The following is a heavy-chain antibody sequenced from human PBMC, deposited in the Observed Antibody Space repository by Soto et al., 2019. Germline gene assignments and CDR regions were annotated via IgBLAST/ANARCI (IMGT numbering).Heavy chain of an antibody. CDR2: MNPNSGNT. J-gene: IGHJ3*02. CDR3: ARGQEYLGAFDI. CDR1: GYPFISYD. Sequence: ASLKVSCKSSGYPFISYDINWVRQATGQGLEWMGWMNPNSGNTGYAQKFQGRVTMTRNTSISAAYMELSSLRSEDTAVYYCARGQEYLGAFDIWGQGTMVTVSS. V-gene: IGHV1-8*01.